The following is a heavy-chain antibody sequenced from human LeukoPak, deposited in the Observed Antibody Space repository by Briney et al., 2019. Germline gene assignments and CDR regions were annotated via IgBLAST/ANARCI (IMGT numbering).Heavy chain of an antibody. CDR3: AKAPVTSCRGAFCYPFDY. Sequence: GGSLRLSCAASGFTFSSYSMNWVRQAPGKGLEWVSSINSSSSYIYYADSVKGRFTISRDNAKNSLYLQMNSLRAEDAAVYYCAKAPVTSCRGAFCYPFDYWGQGTLVTVSS. CDR1: GFTFSSYS. V-gene: IGHV3-21*04. J-gene: IGHJ4*02. D-gene: IGHD2-15*01. CDR2: INSSSSYI.